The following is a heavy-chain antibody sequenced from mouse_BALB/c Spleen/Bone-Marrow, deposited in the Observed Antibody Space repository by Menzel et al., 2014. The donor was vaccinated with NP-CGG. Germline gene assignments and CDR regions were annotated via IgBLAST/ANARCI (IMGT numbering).Heavy chain of an antibody. Sequence: EVMLVESGGDLVKPGGSLKLSCAASGFTFSSYGMSWVRQTPDKRLEWVAPISSGGSYTYYPDSVKGRFTISRDKDKNTLYLQMSSLKSEDTAMYYCARQEITTRNAWFAYWGQGTLVTVSA. CDR2: ISSGGSYT. CDR1: GFTFSSYG. CDR3: ARQEITTRNAWFAY. J-gene: IGHJ3*01. D-gene: IGHD2-4*01. V-gene: IGHV5-6*02.